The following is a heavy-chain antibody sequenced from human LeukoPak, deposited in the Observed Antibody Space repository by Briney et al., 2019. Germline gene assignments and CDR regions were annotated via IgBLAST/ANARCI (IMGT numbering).Heavy chain of an antibody. CDR3: ARAYSNTDGFDI. V-gene: IGHV1-46*01. CDR2: ISPISGST. D-gene: IGHD4-11*01. CDR1: GYTFTSYF. J-gene: IGHJ3*02. Sequence: ASVKVPCKAFGYTFTSYFMHWVRQAPGQGLEWMGIISPISGSTTYAQKSQGRVTVTRDTSTSTVYMELSSLRSEDTALYYCARAYSNTDGFDIWGQGTMVTVSS.